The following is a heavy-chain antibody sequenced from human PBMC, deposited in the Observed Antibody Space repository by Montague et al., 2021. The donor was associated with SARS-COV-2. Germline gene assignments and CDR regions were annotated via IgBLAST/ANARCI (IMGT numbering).Heavy chain of an antibody. CDR3: ARGIGYSQFDC. CDR2: INPNSGDT. J-gene: IGHJ4*02. D-gene: IGHD2-15*01. V-gene: IGHV1-2*02. CDR1: GYTFTGYY. Sequence: SVKVSCKASGYTFTGYYMHWLRQAPGQGLEWMGWINPNSGDTNYAQKFQGRVTMTRDTSISTAYMDLSRLRSDDTAVYHCARGIGYSQFDCWGQGTLVTVSS.